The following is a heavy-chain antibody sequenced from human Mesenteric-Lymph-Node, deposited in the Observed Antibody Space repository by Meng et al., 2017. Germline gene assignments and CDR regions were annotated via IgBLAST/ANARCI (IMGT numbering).Heavy chain of an antibody. J-gene: IGHJ3*02. CDR2: ISHSGRT. V-gene: IGHV4-34*01. Sequence: SQTLSLTCAVYGGSFSGYYWSWIRQPPGKGLEWIGEISHSGRTKYNPSLKSRVTISLDTSESPFSLRLSSVTAADTAIYYCAFVEAGTNQGAFDIWGQGTMVTVSS. CDR3: AFVEAGTNQGAFDI. CDR1: GGSFSGYY. D-gene: IGHD1-7*01.